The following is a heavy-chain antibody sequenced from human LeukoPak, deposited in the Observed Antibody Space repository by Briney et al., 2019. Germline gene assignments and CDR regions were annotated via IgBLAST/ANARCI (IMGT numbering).Heavy chain of an antibody. V-gene: IGHV6-1*01. Sequence: SQTLSLTCAISGDSVSSNSAAWNWIRQSPSRGLEWLGRTYYRSKWYNDYAVSVKSRITINPDTSKNQFSLQLNSVTPEDTAVYYCARTPKLLWFGELLKANWFDPWGQGTLVTVSS. CDR3: ARTPKLLWFGELLKANWFDP. CDR1: GDSVSSNSAA. CDR2: TYYRSKWYN. J-gene: IGHJ5*02. D-gene: IGHD3-10*01.